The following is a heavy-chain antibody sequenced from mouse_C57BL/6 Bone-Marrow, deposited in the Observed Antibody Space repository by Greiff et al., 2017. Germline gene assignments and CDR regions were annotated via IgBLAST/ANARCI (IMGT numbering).Heavy chain of an antibody. CDR2: FDPSDSYT. V-gene: IGHV1-50*01. Sequence: VQLQQPGAELVKPGASVKLSCKASGYTFTSYWMQWVKQRPGQGLAWIGEFDPSDSYTNYNQKFKGQATLSVDTSSSTAYMQLSSLTSEASAVYYCAMAVEYYFGYWGQGTTLTVSS. J-gene: IGHJ2*01. CDR3: AMAVEYYFGY. CDR1: GYTFTSYW. D-gene: IGHD1-1*02.